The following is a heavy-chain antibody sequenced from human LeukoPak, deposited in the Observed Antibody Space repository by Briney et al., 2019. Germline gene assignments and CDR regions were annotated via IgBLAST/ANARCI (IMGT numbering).Heavy chain of an antibody. CDR3: ARRDGSSWSFDY. D-gene: IGHD6-13*01. Sequence: GESLKIPCKGSGYSFSSYWIGWVRQIPGKGLEWVGIIYPGDSDTRYSPSFQGQVTISAAKTISTADLQSSSLKASDTAMYYCARRDGSSWSFDYWGQGTLVTVSS. CDR2: IYPGDSDT. CDR1: GYSFSSYW. V-gene: IGHV5-51*01. J-gene: IGHJ4*02.